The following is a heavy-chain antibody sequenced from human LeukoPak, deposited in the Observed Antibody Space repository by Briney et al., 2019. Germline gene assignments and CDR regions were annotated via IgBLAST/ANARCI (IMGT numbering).Heavy chain of an antibody. D-gene: IGHD6-19*01. J-gene: IGHJ4*02. CDR2: VFYNGNT. V-gene: IGHV4-59*02. CDR1: GVSVTGYY. CDR3: ARGTIALAGIFDY. Sequence: KPSETLSLTCTVSGVSVTGYYWSWLRQPPGKGLEWIGYVFYNGNTEYNPSLKSRVSTSMDTAKNQFSLRLKSVTTADTAVYYCARGTIALAGIFDYWGLGALVTVSS.